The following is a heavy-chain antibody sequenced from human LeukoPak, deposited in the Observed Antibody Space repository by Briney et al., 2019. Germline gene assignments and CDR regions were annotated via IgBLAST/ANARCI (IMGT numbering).Heavy chain of an antibody. CDR3: AKGGAVAGSRNYFDY. CDR1: GFTFSSYG. J-gene: IGHJ4*02. D-gene: IGHD6-19*01. Sequence: PGGSLRLSCAASGFTFSSYGMSWVRQAPGKGLEWVSAISGSGGSTYYADSVKGRFTISRDNSKNTLYLQMNSLRAEDTAVYYCAKGGAVAGSRNYFDYWGQGTLVTVSS. V-gene: IGHV3-23*01. CDR2: ISGSGGST.